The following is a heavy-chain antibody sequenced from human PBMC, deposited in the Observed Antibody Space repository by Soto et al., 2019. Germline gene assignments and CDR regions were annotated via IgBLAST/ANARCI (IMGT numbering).Heavy chain of an antibody. CDR1: GFTFSSYA. CDR3: ARDAAAAAHYYYYGMDV. J-gene: IGHJ6*02. D-gene: IGHD6-13*01. CDR2: ITYDGSNK. V-gene: IGHV3-30-3*01. Sequence: GGSLRLSCAASGFTFSSYAMHWVRQAPGKGLEWVAVITYDGSNKYYADSVKGRFTISTDNSKNTLYLQMNSLRAEDTAVYYCARDAAAAAHYYYYGMDVWGQGTTVTVSS.